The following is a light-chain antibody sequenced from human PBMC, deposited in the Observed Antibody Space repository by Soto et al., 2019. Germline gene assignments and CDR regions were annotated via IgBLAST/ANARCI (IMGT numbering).Light chain of an antibody. CDR2: GAS. CDR3: QQYNNWPRA. Sequence: EIVLRQSPATLSLSTGERATLSCRASQSVSSNLAWYQQKPGQAPRLLIYGASTRATGIPARFSGSGSGTEFTLTISSLQSEDFAVYYCQQYNNWPRAFGQGTKVDIK. J-gene: IGKJ1*01. CDR1: QSVSSN. V-gene: IGKV3-15*01.